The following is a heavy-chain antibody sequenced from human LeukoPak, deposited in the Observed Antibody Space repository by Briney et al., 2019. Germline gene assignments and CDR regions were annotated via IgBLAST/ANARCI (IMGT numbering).Heavy chain of an antibody. Sequence: ASVKVSCKASGYTFTSYGISWVRQAPGQGLEWMGIINPSGGSTSYAQKFQGRVTMTRDTSTSTVYMELSSLRSEDTAVYYCARVKGRDGYKPPHYYFDYWGQGTLVTVSS. CDR2: INPSGGST. CDR3: ARVKGRDGYKPPHYYFDY. V-gene: IGHV1-46*01. J-gene: IGHJ4*02. CDR1: GYTFTSYG. D-gene: IGHD5-24*01.